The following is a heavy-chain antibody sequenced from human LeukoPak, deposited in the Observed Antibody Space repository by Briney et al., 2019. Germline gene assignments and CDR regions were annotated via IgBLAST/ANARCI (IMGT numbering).Heavy chain of an antibody. D-gene: IGHD3-9*01. V-gene: IGHV4-38-2*01. Sequence: PSETLSLTCAVSGYSISSGYYWGWIRQPPGKGLEWIGSIYHSGSTYYNPSLKSRVTISVDTSKNQFSLKLSSVTAADTAVYYCASTLSDILTGNPFDYWGQGTLVTVSS. CDR2: IYHSGST. CDR3: ASTLSDILTGNPFDY. CDR1: GYSISSGYY. J-gene: IGHJ4*02.